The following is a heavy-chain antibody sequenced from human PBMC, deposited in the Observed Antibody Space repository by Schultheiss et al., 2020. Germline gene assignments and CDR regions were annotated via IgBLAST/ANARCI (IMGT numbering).Heavy chain of an antibody. CDR3: ARESSGWVTDAFDI. D-gene: IGHD6-19*01. CDR2: ISYDGSNK. CDR1: GFTFSSYG. Sequence: GGSLRLSCAASGFTFSSYGMHWVRQAPGKGLEWVAVISYDGSNKYYADSVKGRFTISRDNSKNTLYLQMNSLRAEDTAVYYCARESSGWVTDAFDIWGQGTMVTVSS. J-gene: IGHJ3*02. V-gene: IGHV3-30*03.